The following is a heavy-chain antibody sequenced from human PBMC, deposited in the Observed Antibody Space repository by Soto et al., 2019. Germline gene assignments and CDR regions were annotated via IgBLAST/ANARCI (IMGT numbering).Heavy chain of an antibody. D-gene: IGHD2-21*02. CDR3: AKHIVVVTAIDY. CDR2: ISGSGGST. V-gene: IGHV3-23*01. Sequence: SLRLSCAASGFTFSSYAMSWVRQAPGKGLEWVSAISGSGGSTYYADSVKGRFTISRDNSKNTLYLQMNSLRAEDTAVYYCAKHIVVVTAIDYWGQGTLVTVSS. CDR1: GFTFSSYA. J-gene: IGHJ4*02.